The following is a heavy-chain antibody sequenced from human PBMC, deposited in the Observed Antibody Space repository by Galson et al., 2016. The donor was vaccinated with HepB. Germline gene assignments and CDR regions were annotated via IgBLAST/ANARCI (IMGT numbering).Heavy chain of an antibody. J-gene: IGHJ6*02. CDR1: GASISTGHW. Sequence: ETLSLTCAVSGASISTGHWWSWVRQPPGKGLEWVGEIYHNGNTNYNPSLKSLVTISVDKSKNQFSLKLSSLTAADTAVYYCARVDSGVIILYYYYRLDVWGQGTTVTVSS. CDR2: IYHNGNT. D-gene: IGHD3-10*01. CDR3: ARVDSGVIILYYYYRLDV. V-gene: IGHV4-4*02.